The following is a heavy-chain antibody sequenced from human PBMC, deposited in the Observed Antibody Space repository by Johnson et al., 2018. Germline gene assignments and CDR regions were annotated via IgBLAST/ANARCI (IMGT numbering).Heavy chain of an antibody. CDR2: ISVNGGTT. V-gene: IGHV3-23*01. J-gene: IGHJ4*02. Sequence: EVQLLETGGGLAQPGGSLRLSCVASGFTFGSYSMTWVRQAPGKGLEWVSAISVNGGTTYYADSVKARFTISRDNSKNTGFLQMNSLRAEDTAVDYCAKGGPGDGRVDFDYWGQGTLVTVSS. D-gene: IGHD2-15*01. CDR3: AKGGPGDGRVDFDY. CDR1: GFTFGSYS.